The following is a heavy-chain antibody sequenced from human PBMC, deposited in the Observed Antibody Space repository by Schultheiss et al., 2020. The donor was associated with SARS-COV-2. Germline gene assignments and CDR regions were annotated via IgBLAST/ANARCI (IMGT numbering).Heavy chain of an antibody. Sequence: SETLSLTCTVSGYSISSGYYWGWIRQPPGKGLEWIGSIYHSGSTYYNPSLKSRVTISVDTSKNQFSLKLSSVTAADTAVYYCARGTPSLVVAAIDYWGQGTLVTVSS. CDR1: GYSISSGYY. CDR2: IYHSGST. V-gene: IGHV4-38-2*02. J-gene: IGHJ4*02. CDR3: ARGTPSLVVAAIDY. D-gene: IGHD2-15*01.